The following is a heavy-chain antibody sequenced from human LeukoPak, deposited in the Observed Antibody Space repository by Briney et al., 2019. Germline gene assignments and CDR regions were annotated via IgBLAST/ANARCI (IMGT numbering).Heavy chain of an antibody. CDR1: GFTFSSYS. CDR2: ISSSSSYI. D-gene: IGHD5-24*01. CDR3: AKDDRWLQFCC. J-gene: IGHJ4*02. Sequence: GGSLRLSCAASGFTFSSYSMNWVRQAPGKGLEWVSSISSSSSYIDYADSVKGRFTISRDNSRNTVYLQMNSLRAEDTAVYYCAKDDRWLQFCCWGQGTLVTVSA. V-gene: IGHV3-21*04.